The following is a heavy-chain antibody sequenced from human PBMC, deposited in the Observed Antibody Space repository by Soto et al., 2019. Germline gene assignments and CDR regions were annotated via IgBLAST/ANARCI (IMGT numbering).Heavy chain of an antibody. CDR2: INAGNGNT. J-gene: IGHJ6*03. CDR3: ARGRLDSSSTSCHYYYYMDV. D-gene: IGHD2-2*01. Sequence: GASVKVSCKASGYTFTSYAMHWVRQAPGQRLEWMGWINAGNGNTKYSQKFQGRVTITRDTSASTAYMELSSLRSEDTAVYYCARGRLDSSSTSCHYYYYMDVWGKGTTVTVSS. CDR1: GYTFTSYA. V-gene: IGHV1-3*01.